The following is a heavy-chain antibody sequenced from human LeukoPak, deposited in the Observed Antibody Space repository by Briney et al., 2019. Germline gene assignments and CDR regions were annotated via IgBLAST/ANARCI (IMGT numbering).Heavy chain of an antibody. D-gene: IGHD1-26*01. Sequence: GASVKVSCKVSGYTLTELSMHWVRQAPGKGLEWMGGFDPEDGETIYAQKFQGRVTMTEDTSTDTAYMELSSLRSEDTAVYYCATGREGGGTRGGGGWFDPWGQGTLVTVSS. CDR2: FDPEDGET. CDR3: ATGREGGGTRGGGGWFDP. V-gene: IGHV1-24*01. CDR1: GYTLTELS. J-gene: IGHJ5*02.